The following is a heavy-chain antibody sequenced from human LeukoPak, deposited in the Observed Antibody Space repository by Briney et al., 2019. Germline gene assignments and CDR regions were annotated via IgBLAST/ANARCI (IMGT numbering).Heavy chain of an antibody. D-gene: IGHD4-17*01. CDR1: GYTLSDYD. Sequence: ASVKVSCKAFGYTLSDYDINWVRQAPGQGLEYMGWINPNSLIPGYARKFRGRVTLTMDTSLRTAYMELSGLTYDDTAIYYCARVKPVPTVSFDPWGQGTLVTVSS. CDR3: ARVKPVPTVSFDP. J-gene: IGHJ5*02. V-gene: IGHV1-8*01. CDR2: INPNSLIP.